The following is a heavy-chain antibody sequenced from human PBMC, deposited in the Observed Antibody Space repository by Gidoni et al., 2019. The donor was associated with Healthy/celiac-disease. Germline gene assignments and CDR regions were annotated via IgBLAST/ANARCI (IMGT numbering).Heavy chain of an antibody. J-gene: IGHJ6*02. CDR3: TRVEGFWSGYSYGMDV. CDR1: GWTVGDYA. V-gene: IGHV3-49*05. Sequence: EVQLLESGGGVVKPARSLRLACTASGWTVGDYAMSWFRQAPGKGLDWLGFISSKAYGGTTAYAASVQGRFSISRDDSKSIAYLQMHSLKTEPTAVYYFTRVEGFWSGYSYGMDVWGQGTTVTVSS. D-gene: IGHD3-3*01. CDR2: ISSKAYGGTT.